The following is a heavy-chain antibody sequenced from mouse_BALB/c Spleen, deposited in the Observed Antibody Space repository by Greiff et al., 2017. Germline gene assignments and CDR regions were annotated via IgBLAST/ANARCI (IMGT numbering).Heavy chain of an antibody. CDR2: ISSGSSTI. CDR3: ARLGLLDY. J-gene: IGHJ4*01. V-gene: IGHV5-17*02. CDR1: GFTFSSYT. Sequence: EVKVVESGGGLVKPGGSLKLSCAASGFTFSSYTMSWVRQAPEKGLEWVAYISSGSSTIYYADTVKGRFTISRDNPKNTLFLQMTSLRSEDTAMYYCARLGLLDYWGQGTSVTVSS.